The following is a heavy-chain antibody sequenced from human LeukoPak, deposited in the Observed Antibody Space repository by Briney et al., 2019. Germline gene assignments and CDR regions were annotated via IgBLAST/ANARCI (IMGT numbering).Heavy chain of an antibody. CDR2: ISSSSSYI. Sequence: GGSLRLSCAASGFTFSSYSMNWVRQAPGKGLEWVSSISSSSSYIYYADSVKGRFTISRDNAKNSLYLQMNSLRAEDTAVYYCASEQPPHSSGWSRGAFDIWGQGTMVTVSS. CDR3: ASEQPPHSSGWSRGAFDI. CDR1: GFTFSSYS. V-gene: IGHV3-21*01. J-gene: IGHJ3*02. D-gene: IGHD6-19*01.